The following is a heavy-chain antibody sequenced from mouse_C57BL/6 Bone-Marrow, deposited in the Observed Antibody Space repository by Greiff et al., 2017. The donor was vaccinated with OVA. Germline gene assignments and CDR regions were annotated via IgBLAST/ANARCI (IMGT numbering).Heavy chain of an antibody. CDR2: INPSSGYT. CDR1: GYTFTSYT. Sequence: VQRVESGAELARPGASVKMSCKASGYTFTSYTMHWVKQRPGQGLEWIGYINPSSGYTKYNQKFKDKATLTADKSSSTAYMQLSSLTSEDSAVYYCARSGAYSNLFAYWGQGTLVTVSA. J-gene: IGHJ3*01. V-gene: IGHV1-4*01. CDR3: ARSGAYSNLFAY. D-gene: IGHD2-5*01.